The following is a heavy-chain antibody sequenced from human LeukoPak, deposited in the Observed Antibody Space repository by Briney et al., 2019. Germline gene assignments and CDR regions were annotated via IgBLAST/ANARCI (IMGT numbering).Heavy chain of an antibody. J-gene: IGHJ2*01. CDR3: ARVAAAIPRWYFDL. V-gene: IGHV1-69*06. CDR1: GGSIMNYA. D-gene: IGHD2-21*02. Sequence: GASVKVSCKTSGGSIMNYAISWVRQAPGQGLEWMGVIIPIFGTSNYAQKFQGRVTITADKSTNTANMALSSLRSEDTAVYYCARVAAAIPRWYFDLWGRGTLVTVSS. CDR2: IIPIFGTS.